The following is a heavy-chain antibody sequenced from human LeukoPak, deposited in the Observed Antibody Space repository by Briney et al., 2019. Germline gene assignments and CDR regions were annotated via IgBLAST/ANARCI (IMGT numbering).Heavy chain of an antibody. CDR1: GYSFTSYW. V-gene: IGHV5-51*01. J-gene: IGHJ4*02. CDR3: ARPHDSSTSAFDY. D-gene: IGHD6-6*01. CDR2: IYPGDSDT. Sequence: GESLKISCKGSGYSFTSYWIGWVRQMPGKGLEWMGIIYPGDSDTRYSPSFQGQVTISADKPISTAYLQWSSLKASDTAMYYCARPHDSSTSAFDYWGQGTLVTVSS.